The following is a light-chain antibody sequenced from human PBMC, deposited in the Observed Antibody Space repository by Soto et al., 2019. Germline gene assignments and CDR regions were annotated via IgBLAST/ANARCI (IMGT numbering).Light chain of an antibody. Sequence: QSVLTQPASVSGSPGQSITISCTGTSSDVGAYKYVSWYQQHPGKAPKLMIYDVSSRPSGVSNRFSGSKSGNTASLIISGLQAEDEADYYCISYTSSDTYAFGTGTKVTVL. V-gene: IGLV2-14*01. J-gene: IGLJ1*01. CDR1: SSDVGAYKY. CDR3: ISYTSSDTYA. CDR2: DVS.